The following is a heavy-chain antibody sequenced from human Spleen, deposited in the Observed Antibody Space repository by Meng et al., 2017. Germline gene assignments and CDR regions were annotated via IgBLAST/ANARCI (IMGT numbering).Heavy chain of an antibody. CDR1: GGSFSDYY. J-gene: IGHJ4*02. CDR3: ARGPTTMAHDFDY. V-gene: IGHV4-34*01. CDR2: INHSGST. Sequence: QGLLPQWGSGLLKPSETLSLTCVVSGGSFSDYYWSWIRQPPGKGLEWIGEINHSGSTNYNPSLESRATISVDTSQNNLSLKLSSVTAADSAVYYCARGPTTMAHDFDYWGQGTLVTVSS. D-gene: IGHD4-11*01.